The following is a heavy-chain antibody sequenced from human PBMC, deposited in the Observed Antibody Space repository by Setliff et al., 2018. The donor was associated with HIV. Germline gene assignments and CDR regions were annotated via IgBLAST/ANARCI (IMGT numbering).Heavy chain of an antibody. J-gene: IGHJ5*02. CDR2: IYPGDSDT. CDR1: GYTFTNYW. D-gene: IGHD6-6*01. Sequence: GESLKISCRGSGYTFTNYWIGWVRQMPGRGLEWMGIIYPGDSDTRYSPSFEGQVTMSADKSINTAYLQWNSLKASDTAMYYCARPLGRSSSQGWFDPWGQGTLVTVS. CDR3: ARPLGRSSSQGWFDP. V-gene: IGHV5-51*01.